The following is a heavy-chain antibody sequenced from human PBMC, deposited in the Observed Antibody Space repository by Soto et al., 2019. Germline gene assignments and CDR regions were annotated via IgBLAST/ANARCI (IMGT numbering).Heavy chain of an antibody. CDR3: ARDLGDYVFDY. D-gene: IGHD4-17*01. J-gene: IGHJ4*02. CDR2: IWYDGSNK. CDR1: GFTFSSYG. Sequence: GGSLRLSCAASGFTFSSYGMHWVRQAPGKGLEWVAVIWYDGSNKYYADSVKGRFTISRDNSKNTLYLQMNSLRAEDTAVYYCARDLGDYVFDYWGQGTLVTVSS. V-gene: IGHV3-33*01.